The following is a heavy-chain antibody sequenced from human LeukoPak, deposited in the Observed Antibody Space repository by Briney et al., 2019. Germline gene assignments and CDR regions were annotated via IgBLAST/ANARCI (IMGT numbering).Heavy chain of an antibody. V-gene: IGHV3-20*01. CDR1: GFTFDDYG. Sequence: GGSLRLSCAASGFTFDDYGMSWVRQAPGKGLEWVSGINWNGGSTGYADSVKGRFTISRDNAKNSLYLQMNSLRAEDTALYHCARAPSYYYGSGSFFDYWGQGTLVTVSS. D-gene: IGHD3-10*01. CDR2: INWNGGST. CDR3: ARAPSYYYGSGSFFDY. J-gene: IGHJ4*02.